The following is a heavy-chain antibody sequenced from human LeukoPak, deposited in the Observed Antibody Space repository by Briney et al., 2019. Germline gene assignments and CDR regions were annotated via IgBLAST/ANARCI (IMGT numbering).Heavy chain of an antibody. Sequence: ASVKVSCRASGYKFTGYYLHWVRQAPGQGLEWMGIINPSGGSTSYAQKFQGRVTMTRDTSTSTVYMELSSLRSEDTAVYYCARERGTREYYYDSSGYPGYWGQGTLVTVSS. CDR3: ARERGTREYYYDSSGYPGY. D-gene: IGHD3-22*01. CDR2: INPSGGST. J-gene: IGHJ4*02. CDR1: GYKFTGYY. V-gene: IGHV1-46*01.